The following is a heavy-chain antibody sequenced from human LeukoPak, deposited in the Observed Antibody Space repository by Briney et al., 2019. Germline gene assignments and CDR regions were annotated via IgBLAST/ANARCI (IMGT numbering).Heavy chain of an antibody. J-gene: IGHJ4*02. D-gene: IGHD3-10*01. V-gene: IGHV4-59*08. CDR2: IYYTGST. Sequence: SETLSLTCTVSGGSISSYFWGWIRQPPGKGLEWIGYIYYTGSTNYNPSLKSRVTISLDTSRNQFSLKLSSVTAADTAVYYCARYDFGSGSSYRSFDYWGQGTLVTVS. CDR1: GGSISSYF. CDR3: ARYDFGSGSSYRSFDY.